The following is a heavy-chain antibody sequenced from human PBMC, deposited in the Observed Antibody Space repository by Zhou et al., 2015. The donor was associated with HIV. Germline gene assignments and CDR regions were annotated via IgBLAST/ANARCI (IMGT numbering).Heavy chain of an antibody. D-gene: IGHD4-17*01. CDR3: TRWDPVTTSGDY. CDR2: IIPMFGTV. J-gene: IGHJ4*02. Sequence: QVLLVQSGAEVKKPGSSVKVSCEASGGTFSNYAVSWVRQAPGQGLEWMGAIIPMFGTVRYAQKFQGRVTLTADRSTNTAYMELSRLTSDDTAVYYCTRWDPVTTSGDYWGQGTLVTVSS. CDR1: GGTFSNYA. V-gene: IGHV1-69*06.